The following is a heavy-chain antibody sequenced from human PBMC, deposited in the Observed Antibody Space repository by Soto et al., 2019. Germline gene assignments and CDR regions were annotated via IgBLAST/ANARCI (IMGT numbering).Heavy chain of an antibody. D-gene: IGHD5-12*01. CDR3: ASLGDSGYDDNAFDI. CDR2: ISSSSSYI. CDR1: GFTFSSYS. Sequence: VSLRLSCAASGFTFSSYSMNWVRQAPGKGLEWVSSISSSSSYIYYADSVKGRFTISRDNAKNSLYLQMNSLRAEDTAVYYCASLGDSGYDDNAFDIWGQGTMVTVSS. J-gene: IGHJ3*02. V-gene: IGHV3-21*01.